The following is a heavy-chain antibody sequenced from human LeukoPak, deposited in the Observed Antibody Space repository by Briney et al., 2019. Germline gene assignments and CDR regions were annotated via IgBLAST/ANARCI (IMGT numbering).Heavy chain of an antibody. Sequence: GSLRLSCAASAFTFSSYSMNWVRQAPGKGLEWVSAISGSGNTPYYADSVKGRFTVSRDNSNNTLYLQMNTLRAEDTAVYYCVKDRMLVPTANFNWFDPWGQGTLVTVSS. J-gene: IGHJ5*02. CDR2: ISGSGNTP. CDR1: AFTFSSYS. V-gene: IGHV3-23*01. CDR3: VKDRMLVPTANFNWFDP. D-gene: IGHD2-2*01.